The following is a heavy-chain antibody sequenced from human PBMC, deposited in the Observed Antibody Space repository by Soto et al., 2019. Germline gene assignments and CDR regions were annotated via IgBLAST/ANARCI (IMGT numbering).Heavy chain of an antibody. Sequence: ASVKVSCKASGGTFSSYTISWVRQAPGQGLEWMGRIIPILGIANYAQKFQGRVTITADKSTSTAYMELSSLRSEDTAVYYCARSDGKYQLLLGPLYAFDIWGQGTMVTVSS. J-gene: IGHJ3*02. V-gene: IGHV1-69*02. CDR3: ARSDGKYQLLLGPLYAFDI. CDR2: IIPILGIA. CDR1: GGTFSSYT. D-gene: IGHD2-2*01.